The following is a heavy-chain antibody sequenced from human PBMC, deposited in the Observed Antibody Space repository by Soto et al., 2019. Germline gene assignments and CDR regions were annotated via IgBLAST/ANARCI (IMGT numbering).Heavy chain of an antibody. D-gene: IGHD2-2*01. V-gene: IGHV3-33*01. CDR3: ARDSSFVIVPAASDY. Sequence: QVQLVESGGGVVQPGRSLRLSCAASGFSFSRYGMHWVRQAPGKGLEWVAVIWFDGSNKYYAESVKGRFTISRDNSKNTRYLQMNSLRAEDTAVYYCARDSSFVIVPAASDYWGQGTLVTVSS. CDR2: IWFDGSNK. J-gene: IGHJ4*02. CDR1: GFSFSRYG.